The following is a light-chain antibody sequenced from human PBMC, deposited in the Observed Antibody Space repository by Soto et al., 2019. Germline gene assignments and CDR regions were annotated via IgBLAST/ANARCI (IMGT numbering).Light chain of an antibody. CDR1: QSISSN. J-gene: IGKJ3*01. Sequence: EIAMTQSPATLSVSPGERATRACRASQSISSNLAWYQQKPGQDPRLLIYGASTRATGIPARFSGSGSGTEFTLTISSLQSEDFAVYYCQQYNNWLFTFGPGTKVDVK. CDR3: QQYNNWLFT. V-gene: IGKV3-15*01. CDR2: GAS.